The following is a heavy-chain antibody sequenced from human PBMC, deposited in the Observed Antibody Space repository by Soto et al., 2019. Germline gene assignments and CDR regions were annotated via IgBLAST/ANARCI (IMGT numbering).Heavy chain of an antibody. D-gene: IGHD6-19*01. CDR3: ARSVAVPGAHIDY. Sequence: SETLSLTXSVSGGSISGSYWSWIRQSPGKGLEWLGYAYYTGSTNYSPSLRSRVSISVDTSKNEFSLRLSSVTAADTAVYFCARSVAVPGAHIDYWGQGTQVTVSS. CDR1: GGSISGSY. V-gene: IGHV4-59*01. CDR2: AYYTGST. J-gene: IGHJ4*02.